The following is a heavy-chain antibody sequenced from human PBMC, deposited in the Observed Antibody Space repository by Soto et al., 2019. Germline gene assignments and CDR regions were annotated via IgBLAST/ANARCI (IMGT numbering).Heavy chain of an antibody. CDR1: GSTFSNAW. CDR3: TTISGYSGSYRSSYYFDC. V-gene: IGHV3-15*01. Sequence: GSLRRSWAACGSTFSNAWMSWVRLAPGKGLEWVGRIKSKTAGGTTDYAAPVKGRFTISRDDSKNTLYLQMNSLKTEATAVYYCTTISGYSGSYRSSYYFDCCGQRTLVTVSS. J-gene: IGHJ4*02. CDR2: IKSKTAGGTT. D-gene: IGHD1-26*01.